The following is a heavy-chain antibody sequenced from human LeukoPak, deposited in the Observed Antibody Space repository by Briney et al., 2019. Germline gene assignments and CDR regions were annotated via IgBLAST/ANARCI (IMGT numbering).Heavy chain of an antibody. CDR1: GFTFSSSA. D-gene: IGHD2-8*01. CDR2: ISNNGGYT. V-gene: IGHV3-23*01. CDR3: ARFRGCTNGVCYLLHYYYGMDV. J-gene: IGHJ6*02. Sequence: HPGGSLRLSCAASGFTFSSSAMSWVRQAPGKGLEWVSAISNNGGYTYYADSVKGRFTISRDNAKNSLYLQMNSLRAEDTAVYYCARFRGCTNGVCYLLHYYYGMDVWGQGTTVTVSS.